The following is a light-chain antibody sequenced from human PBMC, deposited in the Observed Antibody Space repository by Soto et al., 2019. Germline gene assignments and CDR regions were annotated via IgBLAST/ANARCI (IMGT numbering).Light chain of an antibody. CDR3: QQYNNWPRT. CDR1: QSVSSN. V-gene: IGKV3-15*01. CDR2: GAS. Sequence: EIVMTQSPATLSVSPGERATLSCRASQSVSSNLAWYQQKPGQAPRLLIYGASTRATGIPARFSGSGSGTEFTLTISSLQSEDFAAYYCQQYNNWPRTFGQGTKVEFK. J-gene: IGKJ1*01.